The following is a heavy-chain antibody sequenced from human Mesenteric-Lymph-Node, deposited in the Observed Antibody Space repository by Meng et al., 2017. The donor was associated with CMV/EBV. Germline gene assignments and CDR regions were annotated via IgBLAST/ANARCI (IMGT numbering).Heavy chain of an antibody. Sequence: GGSLRLSCAASGFTFSSYSMNWVRQAPGKGLEWVSYISSSGSTIYYADSVKGRFTISRDNAKNSLYLQMNSLRVEDTAIYYCAKMTTAQWLIFDWGQGGLVTVSS. D-gene: IGHD6-19*01. J-gene: IGHJ4*02. CDR3: AKMTTAQWLIFD. CDR1: GFTFSSYS. V-gene: IGHV3-48*04. CDR2: ISSSGSTI.